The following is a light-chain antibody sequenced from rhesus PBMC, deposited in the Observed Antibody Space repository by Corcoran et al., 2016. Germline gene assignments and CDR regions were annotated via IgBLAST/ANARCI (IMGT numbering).Light chain of an antibody. J-gene: IGKJ2*01. V-gene: IGKV1-74*01. CDR1: ENVNNY. CDR3: QHSYGTPYS. Sequence: DIQMTQSPSSLSASVGDRVTITCRASENVNNYLHWYQQKPGKAPKLLIYKASTFQSGVPSRFSGSGSGTDFTLTSSSLQPEDFATYYCQHSYGTPYSFGQGTKVEIK. CDR2: KAS.